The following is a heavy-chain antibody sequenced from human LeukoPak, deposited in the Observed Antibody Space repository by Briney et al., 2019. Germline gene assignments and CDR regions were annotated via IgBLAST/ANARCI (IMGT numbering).Heavy chain of an antibody. Sequence: GGSLRLSCAASAFTFSNYNMNWVRQAPGKGLEWVSSISSSSSYIYYADSVKGRFTISRDNAKNSLYLQMNSLRAEDTAVYYCAELGITMIGGVWGKGTTVTISS. V-gene: IGHV3-21*01. D-gene: IGHD3-10*02. CDR2: ISSSSSYI. J-gene: IGHJ6*04. CDR3: AELGITMIGGV. CDR1: AFTFSNYN.